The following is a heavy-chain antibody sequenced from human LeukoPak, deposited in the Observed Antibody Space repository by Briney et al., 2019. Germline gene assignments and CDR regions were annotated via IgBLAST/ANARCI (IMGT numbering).Heavy chain of an antibody. D-gene: IGHD2-2*01. J-gene: IGHJ4*02. V-gene: IGHV3-11*05. CDR2: ISSSSSYT. Sequence: GGSLRLSCAASGFTFSDYYMSWIRQAPGKGLEWVSYISSSSSYTNYADSVKGRFTISRDNAKNPLYLQMNSLRAEDTAVYYCARGLSSYCSSTSCYPYDYWGQGTLVTVSS. CDR3: ARGLSSYCSSTSCYPYDY. CDR1: GFTFSDYY.